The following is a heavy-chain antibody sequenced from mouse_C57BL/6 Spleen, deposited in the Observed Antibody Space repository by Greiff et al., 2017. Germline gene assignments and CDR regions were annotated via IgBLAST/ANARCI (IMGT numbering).Heavy chain of an antibody. Sequence: EVMLVESGAELVRPGASVKLSCTASGFNIKDYYMHWVKQRPEQGLEWIGRIDPEDGDTEYAPKFQGKATMTADTSSNTAYLQLSSLTSEDTAVYYCTPTTVVATDWYFDVWGTGTTVTVSS. CDR1: GFNIKDYY. CDR3: TPTTVVATDWYFDV. D-gene: IGHD1-1*01. V-gene: IGHV14-1*01. J-gene: IGHJ1*03. CDR2: IDPEDGDT.